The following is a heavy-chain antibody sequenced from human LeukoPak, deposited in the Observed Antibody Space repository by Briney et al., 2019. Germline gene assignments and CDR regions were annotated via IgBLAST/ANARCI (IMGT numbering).Heavy chain of an antibody. J-gene: IGHJ4*02. CDR2: IWYDGSYK. Sequence: GGSRKLSCAASGFTFNDFGVHWVRQAPGQGLEGVALIWYDGSYKYYADSAKGRFTISRDNSMNTVYLQMNSLRAEDTAIYYCARDRRTGSYYSIDYWGQGTLATVSS. CDR3: ARDRRTGSYYSIDY. V-gene: IGHV3-33*01. D-gene: IGHD1-26*01. CDR1: GFTFNDFG.